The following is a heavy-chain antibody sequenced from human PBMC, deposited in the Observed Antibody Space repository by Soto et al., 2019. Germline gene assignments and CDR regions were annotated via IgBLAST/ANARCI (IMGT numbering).Heavy chain of an antibody. CDR3: ARQNGVIISEWSFDY. J-gene: IGHJ4*02. Sequence: GASVKVSCKASGYTFSSYYMHWVRQAPGQGLEWMGIINPSGGSTSYAQKFQGRVTMTRDTSTSTVYMELSSLRSEDTAVYYCARQNGVIISEWSFDYWGQGTLVTVSS. CDR1: GYTFSSYY. V-gene: IGHV1-46*01. CDR2: INPSGGST. D-gene: IGHD3-3*01.